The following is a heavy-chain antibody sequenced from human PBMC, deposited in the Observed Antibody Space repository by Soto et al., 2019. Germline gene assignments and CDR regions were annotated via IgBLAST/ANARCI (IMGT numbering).Heavy chain of an antibody. J-gene: IGHJ4*02. D-gene: IGHD3-3*01. CDR3: ARRVSTLDY. CDR1: GYTFTNYD. V-gene: IGHV1-8*01. CDR2: MNTNTGDT. Sequence: QVQLVQSGAEVMKPGASVKVSCKASGYTFTNYDIHWVRQATGQGLEWMGWMNTNTGDTDYAQKFQGKVTMTRNTAISTAYMDLSSLRSEDTAKYYCARRVSTLDYWGQGTLVTVSS.